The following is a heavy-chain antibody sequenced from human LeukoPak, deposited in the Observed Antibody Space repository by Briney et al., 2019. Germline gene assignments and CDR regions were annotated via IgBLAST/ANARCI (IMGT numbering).Heavy chain of an antibody. J-gene: IGHJ6*02. CDR1: GYTFTGYY. CDR3: ARLIYGMDV. Sequence: ASVKVSCKASGYTFTGYYMHWVRQAPGQGLEWMGWINPNSGGTNYAQKFQGRVTMTRDTSISTAYMELSSLRSEDTAVYYCARLIYGMDVWGQGTTVTVSS. CDR2: INPNSGGT. V-gene: IGHV1-2*02.